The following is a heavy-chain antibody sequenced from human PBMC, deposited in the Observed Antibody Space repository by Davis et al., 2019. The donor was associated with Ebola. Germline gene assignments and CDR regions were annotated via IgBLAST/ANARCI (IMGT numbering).Heavy chain of an antibody. D-gene: IGHD6-13*01. V-gene: IGHV3-30*03. CDR2: ISYDGSNK. CDR1: GFTFSSYG. CDR3: TSTHSSSVDY. J-gene: IGHJ4*02. Sequence: PGGSLRLSCAASGFTFSSYGMHWVRQAPGKGLEWVAVISYDGSNKYYADSVKGRFTISRDNSKNTLYLQMNSLKTEDTAVYYCTSTHSSSVDYWGQGTLVTVSS.